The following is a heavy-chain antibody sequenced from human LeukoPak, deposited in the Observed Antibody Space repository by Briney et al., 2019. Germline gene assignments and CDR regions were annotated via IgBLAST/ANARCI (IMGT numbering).Heavy chain of an antibody. J-gene: IGHJ5*02. CDR1: GGTFSSYA. CDR2: IIPIFGTA. D-gene: IGHD5-12*01. CDR3: ARTAPRDSGYVYNWFDP. Sequence: SVKVSCKASGGTFSSYAISWVRQAPGQGLEWMGRIIPIFGTANYAQKFQGRVTITTDESTSTAYMELSSLRSEDTAVYYCARTAPRDSGYVYNWFDPWGQGTLVIVSS. V-gene: IGHV1-69*05.